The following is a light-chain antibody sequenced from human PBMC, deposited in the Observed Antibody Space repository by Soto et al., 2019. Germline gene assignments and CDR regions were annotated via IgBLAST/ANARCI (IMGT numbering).Light chain of an antibody. Sequence: QSVLTQPPSASGTPGQRVIISCSGSSSNIGSNTVNWYQQLPGTAPKLLIYSNTERPSGVPDRFSGSKSGTSASLAISGLQSEDEADYCCATWDDSLNAYVFGTGTKVTVL. CDR2: SNT. CDR1: SSNIGSNT. J-gene: IGLJ1*01. CDR3: ATWDDSLNAYV. V-gene: IGLV1-44*01.